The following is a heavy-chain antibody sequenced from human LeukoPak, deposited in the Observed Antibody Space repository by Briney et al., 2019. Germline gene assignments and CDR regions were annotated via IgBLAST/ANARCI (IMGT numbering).Heavy chain of an antibody. Sequence: PSHTLSLTCTVSGGSISSGGYYWSWIRQHPGKGLEWIEYIYYSGSTYYNPSLKSRVTISVDTSKNQFSLKLSSVTAADTAVYYCARERYSSGWYYNWFDPWGQGTLVTVSS. CDR3: ARERYSSGWYYNWFDP. D-gene: IGHD6-19*01. CDR1: GGSISSGGYY. V-gene: IGHV4-31*03. J-gene: IGHJ5*02. CDR2: IYYSGST.